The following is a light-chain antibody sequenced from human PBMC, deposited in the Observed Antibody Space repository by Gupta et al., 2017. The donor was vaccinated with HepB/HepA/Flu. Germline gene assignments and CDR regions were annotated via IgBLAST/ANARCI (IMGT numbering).Light chain of an antibody. Sequence: EIVLTQSPATLSLSPGEGATLSCRASQSVSSYLAWYQQKPGQAPRLLIYDASNRATGIPARFSGSGSGTDFTLTISSLEPEDFAVYYCQQRSNWPPLTFGGWTKVEIK. CDR3: QQRSNWPPLT. V-gene: IGKV3-11*01. CDR2: DAS. J-gene: IGKJ4*01. CDR1: QSVSSY.